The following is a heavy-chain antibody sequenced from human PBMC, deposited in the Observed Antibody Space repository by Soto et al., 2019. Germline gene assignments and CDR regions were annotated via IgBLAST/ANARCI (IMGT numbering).Heavy chain of an antibody. CDR2: IWSDGNNR. V-gene: IGHV3-33*01. J-gene: IGHJ4*02. Sequence: PGGSLRLSCAASGFMFSNHGMHWVRQAPGKGLEWVAVIWSDGNNRYYADSVKGRLTISRDNSKNTVYLQMNSLRAEDTAVYYCARLYDYVWGSYRYNQDYWGQGTLVTVSS. D-gene: IGHD3-16*02. CDR3: ARLYDYVWGSYRYNQDY. CDR1: GFMFSNHG.